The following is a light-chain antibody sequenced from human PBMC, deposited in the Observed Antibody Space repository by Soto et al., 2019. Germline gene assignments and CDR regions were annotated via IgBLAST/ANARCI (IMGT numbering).Light chain of an antibody. Sequence: DIVMTKSPLSLPVTPGEPASISCSSSQSLLHSNGYNYLDWYLQKPGQSPQLLIYLGSNRASGVPDRFSGSGSGTDFTLKISRVEAEDVGVYYCMQALQTPFTFGPGTKVDI. J-gene: IGKJ3*01. CDR3: MQALQTPFT. CDR1: QSLLHSNGYNY. V-gene: IGKV2-28*01. CDR2: LGS.